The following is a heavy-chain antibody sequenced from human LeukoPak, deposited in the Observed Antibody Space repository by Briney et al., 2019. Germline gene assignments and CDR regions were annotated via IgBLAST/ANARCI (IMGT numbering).Heavy chain of an antibody. CDR3: AREWNY. J-gene: IGHJ4*02. CDR2: IKRDGSEM. Sequence: GGALRLSCAASGFTFSSSWMSWVRQAPGTGLEWVANIKRDGSEMYYVDSVKGRFTISRDNTKNSLYLQMNSLRAEDTAVYYCAREWNYWGLGTLVTVSS. V-gene: IGHV3-7*05. CDR1: GFTFSSSW.